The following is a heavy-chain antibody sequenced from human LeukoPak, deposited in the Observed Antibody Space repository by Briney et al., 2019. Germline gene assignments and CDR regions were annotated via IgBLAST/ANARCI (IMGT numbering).Heavy chain of an antibody. J-gene: IGHJ4*02. V-gene: IGHV3-7*04. Sequence: GGSLRLSCAASGFTFRTYRMSWVRQAPGNGLEWVANIKRDGSDKYYVDSVEGRFTISRDKAENTLNLEMNSLRVKDEAVYYCSRDHDDDSEYFDYWGEGALVTVSS. CDR3: SRDHDDDSEYFDY. D-gene: IGHD4-17*01. CDR1: GFTFRTYR. CDR2: IKRDGSDK.